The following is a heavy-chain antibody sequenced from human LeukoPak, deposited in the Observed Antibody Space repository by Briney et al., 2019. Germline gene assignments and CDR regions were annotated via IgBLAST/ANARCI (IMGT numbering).Heavy chain of an antibody. D-gene: IGHD1-26*01. J-gene: IGHJ3*02. CDR1: GYTFTSYD. CDR2: MNPNSGNT. Sequence: GASVKVSCKASGYTFTSYDINWVRQATGQGLEWMGWMNPNSGNTGYAQKFQGRVTMTRDTSISTAYMELSRLRSDDTAVYYCARGKAVRWELQGRGAFGIWGQGTMVTVSS. CDR3: ARGKAVRWELQGRGAFGI. V-gene: IGHV1-8*01.